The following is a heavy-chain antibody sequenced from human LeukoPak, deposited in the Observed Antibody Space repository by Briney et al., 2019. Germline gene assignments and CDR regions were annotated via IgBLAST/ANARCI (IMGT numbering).Heavy chain of an antibody. V-gene: IGHV3-7*01. D-gene: IGHD3-22*01. CDR2: IKQEGSEK. J-gene: IGHJ6*03. CDR1: GFTFSSYW. Sequence: GGSLRLSCAASGFTFSSYWMSWVRQAPGKGLEWVANIKQEGSEKYYVDSVKGRFTISRDNAKNSLYLQMNSLRAEDTAVYYCARSFYDSSGYFVGYYYYYMDVWGKGTTVTVSS. CDR3: ARSFYDSSGYFVGYYYYYMDV.